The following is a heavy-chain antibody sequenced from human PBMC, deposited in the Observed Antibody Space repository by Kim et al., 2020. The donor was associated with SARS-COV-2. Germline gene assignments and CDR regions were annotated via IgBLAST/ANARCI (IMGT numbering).Heavy chain of an antibody. J-gene: IGHJ6*02. V-gene: IGHV1-2*06. D-gene: IGHD3-3*01. CDR2: INPNSGGT. Sequence: ASVKVSCKASGYTFTGYYMHWVRQAPGQGLEWMGRINPNSGGTNYAQKFQGRVTMTRDTSISTAYMELSRLRSDDTAVYYCARLLRYYDFWSGGMDVWGQGTTVTVSS. CDR3: ARLLRYYDFWSGGMDV. CDR1: GYTFTGYY.